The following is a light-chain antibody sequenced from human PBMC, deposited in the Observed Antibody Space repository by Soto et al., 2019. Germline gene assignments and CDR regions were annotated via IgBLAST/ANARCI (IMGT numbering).Light chain of an antibody. CDR3: QQCNHWPHT. J-gene: IGKJ1*01. CDR1: QYISAN. CDR2: GAS. Sequence: ETLLTQSPGTLSLSPGARVTLSCRASQYISANLVWYQQKPGQAPRLLIYGASIRATGIPATFSGSGSGTEFTLTISSLQSEDFAIYYCQQCNHWPHTFGQGTKVDIK. V-gene: IGKV3-15*01.